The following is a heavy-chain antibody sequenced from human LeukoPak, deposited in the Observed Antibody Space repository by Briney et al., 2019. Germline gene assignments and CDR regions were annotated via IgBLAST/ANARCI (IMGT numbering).Heavy chain of an antibody. CDR2: IIPMFRTA. V-gene: IGHV1-69*13. Sequence: SVKVSCKASGYTFTSYGISWVRQAPGQGLEWMGGIIPMFRTANYGQKFQGRVTITADDSTSTGYMELSSLRSEDTAVFYCAYLSASNTGAFDVWGQGTVVTVSS. CDR3: AYLSASNTGAFDV. D-gene: IGHD2-8*02. CDR1: GYTFTSYG. J-gene: IGHJ3*01.